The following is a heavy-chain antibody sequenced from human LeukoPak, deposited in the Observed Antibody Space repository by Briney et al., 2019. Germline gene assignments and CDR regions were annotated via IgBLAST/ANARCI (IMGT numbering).Heavy chain of an antibody. D-gene: IGHD2-2*01. CDR1: GGSISSSSYY. CDR3: ARESGSTSCCDAFDI. V-gene: IGHV4-61*01. CDR2: IYYSGST. Sequence: PSETLSLTCTVSGGSISSSSYYWGWIRQPPGKGLEWIGYIYYSGSTNYNPSLKSRVTISVDTSKNQFSLKLSSVTAADTAVYYCARESGSTSCCDAFDIWGQGTMVTVSS. J-gene: IGHJ3*02.